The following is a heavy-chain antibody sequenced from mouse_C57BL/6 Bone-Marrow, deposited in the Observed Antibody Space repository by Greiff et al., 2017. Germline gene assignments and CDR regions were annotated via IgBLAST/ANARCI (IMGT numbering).Heavy chain of an antibody. CDR2: IHPNSGST. V-gene: IGHV1-64*01. CDR1: GYTFTSYW. D-gene: IGHD4-1*02. Sequence: QVQLKQSGAELVKPGASVKLSCKASGYTFTSYWMHWVKQRPGQGLEWIGMIHPNSGSTNYNEKFKSKATLTVDKSSSTAYMQLSSLTSEDSAVYYCAIPTGTWFAYWGQGTLVTVSA. J-gene: IGHJ3*01. CDR3: AIPTGTWFAY.